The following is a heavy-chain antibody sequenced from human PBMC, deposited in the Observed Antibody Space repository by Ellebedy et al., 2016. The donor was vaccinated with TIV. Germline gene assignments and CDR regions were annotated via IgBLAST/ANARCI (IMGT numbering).Heavy chain of an antibody. V-gene: IGHV3-7*01. CDR3: ARRSQGTTWTHGGGFDI. Sequence: GGSLRLSXAASGFTFSRSWMSWVRQAPGKGLEWVANIKEDGTAKYYVDSVKGRFTVSRDNAKNSQYLQMNSLRAEDTAVYYCARRSQGTTWTHGGGFDIWGQGTLVTVSS. J-gene: IGHJ3*02. CDR1: GFTFSRSW. D-gene: IGHD4-23*01. CDR2: IKEDGTAK.